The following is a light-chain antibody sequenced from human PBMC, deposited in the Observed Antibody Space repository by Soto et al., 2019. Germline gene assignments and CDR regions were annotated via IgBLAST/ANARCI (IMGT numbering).Light chain of an antibody. J-gene: IGKJ2*01. CDR1: RASSVY. V-gene: IGKV1-33*01. CDR3: QQYDNLPPYT. Sequence: DIQMTQSPSSLSASVGDRVTITCQASRASSVYLNWYQQKPGRPPKLLVYDASNLQTGVPSRFSGSGSGTHFTFTISSLQPEDIATYYCQQYDNLPPYTFGQGTKLEIK. CDR2: DAS.